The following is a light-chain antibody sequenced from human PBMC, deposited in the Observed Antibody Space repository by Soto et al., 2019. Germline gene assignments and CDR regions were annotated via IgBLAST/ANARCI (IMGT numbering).Light chain of an antibody. CDR2: GAS. CDR1: QSFSVNY. CDR3: QYYGTSPA. J-gene: IGKJ1*01. Sequence: EIVLTQSPDTLSLSPGERATLSCRASQSFSVNYFAWFQQKPGQAPRLLIYGASNRATGIPHRFSGSGSGTDLTLTISRLEPEDFAMYHCQYYGTSPAFGQGTKVEIK. V-gene: IGKV3-20*01.